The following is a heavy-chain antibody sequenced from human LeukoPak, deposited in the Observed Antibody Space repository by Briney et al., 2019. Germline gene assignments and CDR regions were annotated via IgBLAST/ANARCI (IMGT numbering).Heavy chain of an antibody. V-gene: IGHV4-59*12. Sequence: SETLSLTCTVSGGSISSYYWSWIRQPPGKGLEWIGYIYYSGSTNYNPSLKSRAFISVDASKNQFSLKVTSVTAADTAVYYCARERSMVRGISWFDPWGQGTLVTVSS. J-gene: IGHJ5*02. CDR2: IYYSGST. D-gene: IGHD3-10*01. CDR3: ARERSMVRGISWFDP. CDR1: GGSISSYY.